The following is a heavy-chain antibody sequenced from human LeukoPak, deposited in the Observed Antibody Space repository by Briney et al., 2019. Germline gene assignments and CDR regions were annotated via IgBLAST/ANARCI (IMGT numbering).Heavy chain of an antibody. CDR3: ARDSRYSSTYYMGV. D-gene: IGHD6-13*01. J-gene: IGHJ6*03. CDR2: IIPIFGTA. CDR1: GGTFSGYA. Sequence: ASVKVSCKASGGTFSGYAISWVRQAPGQGLEWMGRIIPIFGTANYAQKFQGRVTITTDESTSTAYMELSSLRSEDTAVYYCARDSRYSSTYYMGVWGKGTTVTVSS. V-gene: IGHV1-69*05.